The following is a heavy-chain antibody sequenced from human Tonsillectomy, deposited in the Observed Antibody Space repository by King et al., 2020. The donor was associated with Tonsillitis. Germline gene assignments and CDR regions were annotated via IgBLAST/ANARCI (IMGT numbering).Heavy chain of an antibody. CDR3: ANVDSSDYYYGYFDY. Sequence: VQLVESGGGLVQPGGSLRLSCAASGVTFSTYAMSWVRQAPGKGLEWVSAISATTGSTYYADSVKGRFTISRDNSKNMLYLQMNSLRAEDTAAYYCANVDSSDYYYGYFDYWGQGTLVTVSS. J-gene: IGHJ4*02. D-gene: IGHD3-22*01. V-gene: IGHV3-23*04. CDR1: GVTFSTYA. CDR2: ISATTGST.